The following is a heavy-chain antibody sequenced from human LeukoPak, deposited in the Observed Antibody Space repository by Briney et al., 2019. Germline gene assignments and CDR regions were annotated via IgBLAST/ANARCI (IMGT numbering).Heavy chain of an antibody. CDR2: ISANNGNT. CDR1: GYTFTSYA. CDR3: AGQIVGATNWFDP. J-gene: IGHJ5*02. D-gene: IGHD1-26*01. V-gene: IGHV1-18*01. Sequence: ASVKVSCKASGYTFTSYAIIWVRQAPGQGLEWMGWISANNGNTNYAQKLQGRVTMTTDTSTSTAYMELRTLTSDDTAVYYCAGQIVGATNWFDPWGQGTLATVSS.